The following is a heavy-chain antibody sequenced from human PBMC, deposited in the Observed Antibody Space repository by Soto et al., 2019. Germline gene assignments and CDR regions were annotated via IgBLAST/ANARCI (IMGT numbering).Heavy chain of an antibody. CDR3: ARDDSLNWGEHYYYYGMDV. CDR1: GFSLSRYG. D-gene: IGHD7-27*01. Sequence: QVQVVESGGGVVQPGGSLRLSCTASGFSLSRYGLHWIRQAPGKGLEWVAGLWSNGITRSYADSVKGRFTISRDTSENMLYLQMNSLGAEDMAVYYCARDDSLNWGEHYYYYGMDVWGQGTTVTVSS. J-gene: IGHJ6*02. V-gene: IGHV3-33*01. CDR2: LWSNGITR.